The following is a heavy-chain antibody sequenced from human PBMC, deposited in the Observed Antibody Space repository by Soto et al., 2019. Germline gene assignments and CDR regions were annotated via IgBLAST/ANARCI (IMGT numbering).Heavy chain of an antibody. V-gene: IGHV1-18*01. CDR3: ATGYGDYEDYYYYYYMDV. CDR2: ISAYNGNT. CDR1: GYTFTSYG. Sequence: GASVKVSCKASGYTFTSYGISWVRQAPGQGLEWMGWISAYNGNTNYAQKLQGRVTMTEDTSTDTAYMELSSLRSEDTAVYYCATGYGDYEDYYYYYYMDVWGKGTTVTVSS. J-gene: IGHJ6*03. D-gene: IGHD4-17*01.